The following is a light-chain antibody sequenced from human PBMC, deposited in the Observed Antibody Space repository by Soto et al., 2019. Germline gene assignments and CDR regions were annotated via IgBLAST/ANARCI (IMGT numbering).Light chain of an antibody. V-gene: IGLV2-18*02. CDR1: SSDVGSYNR. CDR2: EVS. J-gene: IGLJ1*01. Sequence: QSALTQPPSVSGSPVQSVAISCTGTSSDVGSYNRVSWYQQPPGAAPKLMIYEVSNRPSGVPDRFSGSKSGNTASLTISGFQAEDEADYYCNSYTGSSIYVFGPGPKFTVL. CDR3: NSYTGSSIYV.